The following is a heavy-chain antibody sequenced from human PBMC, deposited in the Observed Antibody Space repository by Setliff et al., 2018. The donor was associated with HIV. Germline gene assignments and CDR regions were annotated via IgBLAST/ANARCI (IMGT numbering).Heavy chain of an antibody. D-gene: IGHD6-13*01. CDR1: GSTFSTYD. J-gene: IGHJ6*02. V-gene: IGHV1-8*01. CDR2: MNPNSGNT. CDR3: ASSWSRVPYYGMDV. Sequence: ASVKVSCKASGSTFSTYDINWVRQAPGQGPEWMGWMNPNSGNTGYAPKLQGRVTMTRNTSISTAYMELSCLRSDDTAVYYCASSWSRVPYYGMDVWGQGTTVTVSS.